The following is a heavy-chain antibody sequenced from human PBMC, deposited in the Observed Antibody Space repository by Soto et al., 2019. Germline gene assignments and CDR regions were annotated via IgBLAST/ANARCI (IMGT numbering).Heavy chain of an antibody. Sequence: EVQLVDSGGDLVQPGESLRLSCAASGFPFSSYWMSWVRQAPGKGLEWVANIKPDGSEKYYVDSVKGRFTISRDNAKTSLYLQMNSLRAEDTALYFCVTGGYFFNDWGQGTLVTVSS. CDR1: GFPFSSYW. J-gene: IGHJ4*02. CDR3: VTGGYFFND. CDR2: IKPDGSEK. D-gene: IGHD3-22*01. V-gene: IGHV3-7*01.